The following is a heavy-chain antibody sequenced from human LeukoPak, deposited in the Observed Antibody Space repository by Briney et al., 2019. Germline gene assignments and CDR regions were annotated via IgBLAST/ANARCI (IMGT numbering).Heavy chain of an antibody. CDR3: ARRRGGYFDY. V-gene: IGHV4-4*09. CDR1: GGSISSYY. CDR2: IYTSGST. Sequence: PSETLSLTCTVSGGSISSYYWSWIRQPPGKGLEWIGYIYTSGSTNYNPSLKSRVTISVDTSKNQFSLKLSSVTAADTAVYYCARRRGGYFDYWGQGTLVTVSS. J-gene: IGHJ4*02. D-gene: IGHD2-15*01.